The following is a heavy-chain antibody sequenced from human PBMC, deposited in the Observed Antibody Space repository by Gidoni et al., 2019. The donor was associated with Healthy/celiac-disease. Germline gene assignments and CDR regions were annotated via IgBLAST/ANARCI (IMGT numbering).Heavy chain of an antibody. CDR2: ISSSSSYI. J-gene: IGHJ3*02. V-gene: IGHV3-21*01. D-gene: IGHD5-12*01. CDR3: AREMATIRNDAFDI. Sequence: EVQLVESGGGLVTPGGSLRLSCAASGCTFSSYSMNWVRQAPGKGLEWVSSISSSSSYIYYADSVKGRFTISRDNAKNSLYLQMNSLRAEDTAVYYCAREMATIRNDAFDIWGQGTMVTVSS. CDR1: GCTFSSYS.